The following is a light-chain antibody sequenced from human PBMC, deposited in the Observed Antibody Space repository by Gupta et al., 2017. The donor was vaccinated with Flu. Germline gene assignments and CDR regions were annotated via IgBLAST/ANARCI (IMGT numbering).Light chain of an antibody. CDR3: QQYDSSPQT. CDR1: RRISSGY. J-gene: IGKJ3*01. Sequence: EIVLTQSSGTLFLSPGESATLSCRASRRISSGYLAWYQQRPGQAPSLLIYNASSRAAGSPDRISGSDSVTDFSLTISRLEPEEFGLYYCQQYDSSPQTFGPGTRVDIK. CDR2: NAS. V-gene: IGKV3-20*01.